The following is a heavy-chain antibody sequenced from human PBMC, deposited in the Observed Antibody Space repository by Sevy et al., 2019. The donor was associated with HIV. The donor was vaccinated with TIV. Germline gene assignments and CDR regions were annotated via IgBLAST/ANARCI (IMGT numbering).Heavy chain of an antibody. CDR2: IKVDGTKK. Sequence: GGSLRLSCAASGFPFSNYWMSWVRQAPGKGLEWVANIKVDGTKKYYVDSVKGRFTISRDNAEKSLYLQMNSLRAEDTALYYCAREKPAAAVATEYWGQGTLVTVSS. CDR1: GFPFSNYW. D-gene: IGHD5-12*01. V-gene: IGHV3-7*01. J-gene: IGHJ4*02. CDR3: AREKPAAAVATEY.